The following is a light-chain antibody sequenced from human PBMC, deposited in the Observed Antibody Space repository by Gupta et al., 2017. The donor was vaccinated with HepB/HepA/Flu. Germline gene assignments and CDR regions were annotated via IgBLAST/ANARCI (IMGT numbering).Light chain of an antibody. Sequence: DIVMTQSPDSLAVSLGERATINCKSSQSVLYSSNNKNYLAWYQQKPGQSPKLLIYWASTRESGVPDRFSGSGSGTDFTLTISSLQAEDVAVYYCQQYYDTPLTFGQGTKVEIK. J-gene: IGKJ1*01. CDR2: WAS. CDR1: QSVLYSSNNKNY. CDR3: QQYYDTPLT. V-gene: IGKV4-1*01.